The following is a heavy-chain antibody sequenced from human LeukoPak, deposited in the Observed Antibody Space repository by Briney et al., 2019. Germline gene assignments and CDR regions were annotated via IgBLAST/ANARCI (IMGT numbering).Heavy chain of an antibody. CDR2: ISSGAGST. CDR3: VKGGASSSEGG. D-gene: IGHD6-6*01. CDR1: GLTFSSYS. J-gene: IGHJ4*02. Sequence: GGSLRLSCVASGLTFSSYSLSWVRQAPGKGLQWISTISSGAGSTFYADSVKGRFTISKDTSENTLSLHMNSLRPEDTAVYYCVKGGASSSEGGWGQGTLITVSS. V-gene: IGHV3-23*01.